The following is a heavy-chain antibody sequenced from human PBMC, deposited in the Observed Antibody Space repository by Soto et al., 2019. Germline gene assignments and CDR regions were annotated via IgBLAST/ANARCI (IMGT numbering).Heavy chain of an antibody. D-gene: IGHD1-26*01. CDR3: ARGRSVGYYYYYYGMDV. J-gene: IGHJ6*02. Sequence: ASVKVSCKASGYTFTSYYMHWVRQAPGQGLEWMGIINPSGGSTSYAQKFQGRVTMTRDTSTSTVYMELSSLRSEDTAVYYCARGRSVGYYYYYYGMDVWGQGTTVTVSS. CDR1: GYTFTSYY. V-gene: IGHV1-46*01. CDR2: INPSGGST.